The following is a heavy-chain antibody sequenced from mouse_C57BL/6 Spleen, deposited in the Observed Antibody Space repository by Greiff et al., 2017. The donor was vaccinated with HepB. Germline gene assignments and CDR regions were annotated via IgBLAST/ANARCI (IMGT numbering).Heavy chain of an antibody. J-gene: IGHJ3*01. CDR2: IYPRSGNT. CDR1: GYTFTSYG. V-gene: IGHV1-81*01. Sequence: VKLQESGAELARPGASVKLSCKASGYTFTSYGISWVKQRTGQGLEWIGEIYPRSGNTYYNEKFKGKATLTADKSSSTAYMELRSLTSEDSAVYFCARGIYYYGSSLAWFAYWGQGTLVTVSA. CDR3: ARGIYYYGSSLAWFAY. D-gene: IGHD1-1*01.